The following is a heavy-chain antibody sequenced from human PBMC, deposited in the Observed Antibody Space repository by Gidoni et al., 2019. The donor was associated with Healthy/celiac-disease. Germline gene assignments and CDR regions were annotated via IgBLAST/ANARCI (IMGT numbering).Heavy chain of an antibody. Sequence: QVQLQESGPGLVKPSQTLSLTCTVSGGSISSGSYYWSWIRQPAGKGLEWIGRIYTSGSTNYNPSLKSRVTISVDTSKNQFSLKLSSVTAADTAVYYCARGREEYYYDSSGYYPYYYYYYGMDVWGQGTTVTVSS. CDR1: GGSISSGSYY. D-gene: IGHD3-22*01. CDR2: IYTSGST. J-gene: IGHJ6*02. CDR3: ARGREEYYYDSSGYYPYYYYYYGMDV. V-gene: IGHV4-61*02.